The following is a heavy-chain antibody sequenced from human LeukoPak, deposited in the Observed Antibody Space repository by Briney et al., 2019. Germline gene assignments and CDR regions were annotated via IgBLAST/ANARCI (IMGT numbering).Heavy chain of an antibody. CDR1: GDSISGSY. D-gene: IGHD4-11*01. Sequence: KPSQTLSLTCTVSGDSISGSYWSWIRQSPGKGLEWIGYIYYSGTTNCNPSLKSRVAISVDTSKNQFSLKLTSVTAADTAVYYCVRGAVTKVDCWGPGILVTVSS. V-gene: IGHV4-59*01. CDR2: IYYSGTT. J-gene: IGHJ4*02. CDR3: VRGAVTKVDC.